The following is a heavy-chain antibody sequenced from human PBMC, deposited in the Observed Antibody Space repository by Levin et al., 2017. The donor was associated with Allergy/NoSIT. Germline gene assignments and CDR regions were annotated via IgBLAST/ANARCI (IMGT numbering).Heavy chain of an antibody. D-gene: IGHD3-16*01. V-gene: IGHV3-74*01. J-gene: IGHJ4*02. CDR3: TRDGMALIPYDS. Sequence: EASVKVSCAASGFTLNNYWMNWVRQAPGKGLVWVSHISPDGSDTAYADSVKGRFTISRDYAKNTLYLQMDSLRAEDTAVYYCTRDGMALIPYDSWGPGTLVTVSS. CDR1: GFTLNNYW. CDR2: ISPDGSDT.